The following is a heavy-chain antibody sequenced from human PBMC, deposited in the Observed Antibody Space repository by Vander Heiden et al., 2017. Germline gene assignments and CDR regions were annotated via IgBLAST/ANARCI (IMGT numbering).Heavy chain of an antibody. CDR1: GFTFDDYA. J-gene: IGHJ4*02. CDR2: ISWNSGSI. Sequence: EVQLVESGGGLVQPGRSLRLAFRASGFTFDDYAVPWVRQAPGKGLEWVSGISWNSGSIGYADSVKGRFTISRDNAKNSLYLQMNSLRAEDTALYYCAKDTAYSGSYYPFDYWGQGTLVTVSS. CDR3: AKDTAYSGSYYPFDY. D-gene: IGHD1-26*01. V-gene: IGHV3-9*01.